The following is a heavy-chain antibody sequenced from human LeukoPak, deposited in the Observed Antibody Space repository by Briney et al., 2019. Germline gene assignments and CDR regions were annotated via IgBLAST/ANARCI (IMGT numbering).Heavy chain of an antibody. CDR2: INSDGSST. J-gene: IGHJ6*03. D-gene: IGHD1-14*01. CDR1: GFTFSSYW. V-gene: IGHV3-74*01. Sequence: PPGGSLRLSCAASGFTFSSYWMHWVRQAPGKGLVWVSRINSDGSSTNYADSVKGRFTISRDNAKNSLYLQMNSLRAEDTALYYCARDRGNQRGYYYYYMDVWGKGTTVTVSS. CDR3: ARDRGNQRGYYYYYMDV.